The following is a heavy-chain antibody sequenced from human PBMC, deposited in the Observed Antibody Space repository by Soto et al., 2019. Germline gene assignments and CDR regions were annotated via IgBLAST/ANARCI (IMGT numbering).Heavy chain of an antibody. CDR2: IYHSGST. J-gene: IGHJ3*02. Sequence: PSETLSLTCAVSGGSISSSNWWSWVRQPPGKGLEWIGEIYHSGSTNYNPSLESRVTISVDKSKNQFSLKLSSVTAADTAVYYCASEGPYYDILTGYYIPFDAFDIWGQGTMVTVSS. D-gene: IGHD3-9*01. V-gene: IGHV4-4*02. CDR3: ASEGPYYDILTGYYIPFDAFDI. CDR1: GGSISSSNW.